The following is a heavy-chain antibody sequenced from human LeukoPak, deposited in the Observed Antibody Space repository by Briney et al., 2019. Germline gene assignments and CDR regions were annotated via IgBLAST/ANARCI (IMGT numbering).Heavy chain of an antibody. D-gene: IGHD3-22*01. Sequence: GGSLRLSCAASGFTFSGYSMNWVRQAPGKGLEWVSVIYSGGSTYYADSVKGRFTISRDNSKNTLYLQMNSLRAEDTAVYYCASHYDSSGYDDAFDIWGQGTMVTVSS. CDR3: ASHYDSSGYDDAFDI. CDR1: GFTFSGYS. V-gene: IGHV3-66*04. CDR2: IYSGGST. J-gene: IGHJ3*02.